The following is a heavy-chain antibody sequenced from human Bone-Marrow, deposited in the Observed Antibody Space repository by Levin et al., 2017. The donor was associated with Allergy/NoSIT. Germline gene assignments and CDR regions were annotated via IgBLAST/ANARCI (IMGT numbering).Heavy chain of an antibody. V-gene: IGHV3-33*01. J-gene: IGHJ4*02. CDR1: GFTFSDFG. Sequence: GESLKISCAASGFTFSDFGIHWVRQAPGKGLEWVSFIWYYVINTYSPSSFQGRFTISRDNSKNTLYLQMDSLRAEDTAVYYCARDRYSAVAGIDWTHPLDYWGQGTLVTVSS. CDR2: IWYYVINT. CDR3: ARDRYSAVAGIDWTHPLDY. D-gene: IGHD6-19*01.